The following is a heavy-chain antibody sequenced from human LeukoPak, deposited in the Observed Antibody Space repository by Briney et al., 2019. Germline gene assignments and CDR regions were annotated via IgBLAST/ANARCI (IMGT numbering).Heavy chain of an antibody. CDR2: ISYDGGKT. V-gene: IGHV3-30-3*01. CDR3: AKDNTLYYDSFLDY. Sequence: GGSLRLSCAASGFIFGGYAMHWVRQAPGKGLQWLAVISYDGGKTYYADSVEGRFTISRDNSKNTLYLQMNSLRAEDTAVYYCAKDNTLYYDSFLDYWGQGTLVTVSS. CDR1: GFIFGGYA. D-gene: IGHD3-22*01. J-gene: IGHJ4*02.